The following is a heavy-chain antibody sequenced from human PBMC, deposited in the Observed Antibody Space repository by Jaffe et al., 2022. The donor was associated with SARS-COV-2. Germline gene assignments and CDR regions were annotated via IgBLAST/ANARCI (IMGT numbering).Heavy chain of an antibody. CDR2: IRSKAYGGTT. D-gene: IGHD2-15*01. CDR1: GFTFGDYT. CDR3: TRDIVVVGMDV. V-gene: IGHV3-49*04. J-gene: IGHJ6*02. Sequence: EVQLVESGGGLVQPGRSLRLSCAASGFTFGDYTMSWVRQAPGKGLEWVSFIRSKAYGGTTQYAASVKGRFTISRDDSKSIAYLQMNSLKTEDTAVYYCTRDIVVVGMDVWGQGTTVTVSS.